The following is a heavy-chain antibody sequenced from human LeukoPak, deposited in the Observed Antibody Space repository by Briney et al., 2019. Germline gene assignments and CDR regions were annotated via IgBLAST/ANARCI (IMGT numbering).Heavy chain of an antibody. CDR2: VYTSGST. J-gene: IGHJ3*02. V-gene: IGHV4-4*07. D-gene: IGHD1-7*01. Sequence: SETLSLTRTVSGGSISGYYWSWIRQHAGKGLEWIGRVYTSGSTHYNPSLKSLVTMSVDTSKNQFSLKLSSVTAADTAVYYCARLITGTTTAFDIWGQGTMVTVSS. CDR3: ARLITGTTTAFDI. CDR1: GGSISGYY.